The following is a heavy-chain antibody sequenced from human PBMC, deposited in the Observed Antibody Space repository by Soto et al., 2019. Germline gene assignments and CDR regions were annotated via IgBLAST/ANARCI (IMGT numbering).Heavy chain of an antibody. V-gene: IGHV4-34*01. Sequence: SETLSLTCAVYGGSFSGYYWSWIRQPPGKGLEWIGEINHSGSTNYNPSLKRRVTISVDTSKNQFSLKLSSVTAADTAVYYCASVRVVYDYIWGSYRYTPYYFDHWGQGTLVTVSS. CDR2: INHSGST. D-gene: IGHD3-16*02. CDR3: ASVRVVYDYIWGSYRYTPYYFDH. J-gene: IGHJ4*02. CDR1: GGSFSGYY.